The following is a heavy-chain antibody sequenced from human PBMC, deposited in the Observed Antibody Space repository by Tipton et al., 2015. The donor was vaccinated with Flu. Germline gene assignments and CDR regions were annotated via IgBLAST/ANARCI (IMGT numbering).Heavy chain of an antibody. CDR2: IYTSGST. D-gene: IGHD3-10*01. Sequence: TLSLTCTVSGGSISSGSYYWSWIGQPAGKGLEWIGRIYTSGSTNYNPSLKSRVTISVDTSKNQFSLKLSSVTAADTAVYYCARMARGYFDYWGQGTLVTASS. V-gene: IGHV4-61*02. J-gene: IGHJ4*02. CDR1: GGSISSGSYY. CDR3: ARMARGYFDY.